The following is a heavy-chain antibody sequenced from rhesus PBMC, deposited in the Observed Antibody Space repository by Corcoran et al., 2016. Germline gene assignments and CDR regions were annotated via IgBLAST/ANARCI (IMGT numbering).Heavy chain of an antibody. J-gene: IGHJ5-1*01. CDR1: GSSISSNY. Sequence: QVQLQESGPGLVQPSETLPLTCAVSGSSISSNYWSWIRQAPGKGLVWIGRIYGSGGSTDYNPSLKSQVTISIDTSKNQFSLKLSSVTAADTAVYYCAGVRHWGPGVLVTVSS. V-gene: IGHV4S2*01. CDR2: IYGSGGST. CDR3: AGVRH.